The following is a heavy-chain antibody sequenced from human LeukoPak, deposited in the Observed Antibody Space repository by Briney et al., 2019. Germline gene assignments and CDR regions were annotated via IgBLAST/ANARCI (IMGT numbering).Heavy chain of an antibody. Sequence: PGGSLRLSCAASGFTFSSYAMSWVRQAPGKGLEWVSTISGSDDSTYYADSVKGRFTISRDNSKTTVYLHMNSLRAEDTAVYFCAKLRSGGPAAGNYWGQGTLVTVSS. CDR3: AKLRSGGPAAGNY. CDR1: GFTFSSYA. CDR2: ISGSDDST. J-gene: IGHJ4*02. D-gene: IGHD6-13*01. V-gene: IGHV3-23*01.